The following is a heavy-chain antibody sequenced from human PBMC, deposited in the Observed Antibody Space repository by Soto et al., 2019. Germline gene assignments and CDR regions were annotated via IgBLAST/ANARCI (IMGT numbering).Heavy chain of an antibody. V-gene: IGHV1-2*02. Sequence: QLHLVQSGAVVKKPGASVTVSCSASGYPVTAYYMHWVRQAPGRGLEWMGGINPATGAAKYTQTFQGRVTTTRDTSTSTVFMELSGLTSEDPAVFSCARGGGVGVAGSAAFDMWGQGTLVTVSS. CDR3: ARGGGVGVAGSAAFDM. CDR2: INPATGAA. CDR1: GYPVTAYY. D-gene: IGHD3-3*01. J-gene: IGHJ3*02.